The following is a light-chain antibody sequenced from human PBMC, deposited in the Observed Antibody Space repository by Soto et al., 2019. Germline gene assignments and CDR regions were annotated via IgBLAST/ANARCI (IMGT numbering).Light chain of an antibody. CDR3: SSYTSSRTLV. Sequence: QSVLTQPASVSGSPGQLITISCTGTSSDIGAYKYVSWYQQHPGRAPKLMIYEVIHRPSGVSSRFSGSKSGKTASLSISGLQADDEADYYCSSYTSSRTLVFGGGTQLTVL. CDR2: EVI. CDR1: SSDIGAYKY. J-gene: IGLJ7*01. V-gene: IGLV2-14*01.